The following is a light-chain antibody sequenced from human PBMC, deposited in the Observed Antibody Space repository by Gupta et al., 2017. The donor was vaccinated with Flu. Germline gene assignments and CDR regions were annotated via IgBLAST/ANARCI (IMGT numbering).Light chain of an antibody. CDR2: EVS. CDR3: GSYGAVGV. Sequence: GQSIPISCTGTNSVIGAYTYFTCDHQPPSNDPKLMIDEVSTRPAVVSTRFSGSKSGNTASLTLSGRKAEDEDDYYCGSYGAVGVFGGGTKVTVL. V-gene: IGLV2-14*01. J-gene: IGLJ2*01. CDR1: NSVIGAYTY.